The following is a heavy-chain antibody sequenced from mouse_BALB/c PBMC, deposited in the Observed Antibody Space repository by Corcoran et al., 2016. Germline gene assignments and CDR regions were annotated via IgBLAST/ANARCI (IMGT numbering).Heavy chain of an antibody. CDR3: ARGRTATYAMDY. CDR2: IDPANGNT. D-gene: IGHD1-2*01. CDR1: GFNIKDTY. J-gene: IGHJ4*01. V-gene: IGHV14-3*02. Sequence: EVQLQQSGAELVKPGASVKLSGTASGFNIKDTYMPWVKQRPEQGLEWIGRIDPANGNTKYDPKFQGKATITADTSSNTAYLQLSSLTSEDTAVYYCARGRTATYAMDYWGQGTSVTVSS.